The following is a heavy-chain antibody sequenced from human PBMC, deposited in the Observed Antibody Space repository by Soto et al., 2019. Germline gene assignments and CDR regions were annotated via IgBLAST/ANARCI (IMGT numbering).Heavy chain of an antibody. D-gene: IGHD1-26*01. CDR1: GFSLSTSGMS. Sequence: SGPTLVNPTQTLTLTCTFSGFSLSTSGMSVSWIRQPPGKALEWLALIDWEDDKYYSTSLKTRLTISKDTSKNQVVLTMTNMEPVDTATYYCARSQYTGNLRGTYNWLDPCGQGTMVAVYS. CDR2: IDWEDDK. V-gene: IGHV2-70*01. CDR3: ARSQYTGNLRGTYNWLDP. J-gene: IGHJ5*02.